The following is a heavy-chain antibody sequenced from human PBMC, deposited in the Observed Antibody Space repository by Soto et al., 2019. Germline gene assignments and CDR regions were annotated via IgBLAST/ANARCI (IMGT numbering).Heavy chain of an antibody. CDR3: AREVEMATYDY. CDR2: ISSSGSTI. V-gene: IGHV3-48*03. CDR1: GFTFSSFE. J-gene: IGHJ4*02. Sequence: EVQLVESGGGLVQPGGSLRLSCAASGFTFSSFEMNWVRQAPGKGLEWVSYISSSGSTIYYADSVKGRFTISRDNAKNSLYLQMNSLRAEDTAVYYCAREVEMATYDYWGQGTLVTVSS. D-gene: IGHD5-12*01.